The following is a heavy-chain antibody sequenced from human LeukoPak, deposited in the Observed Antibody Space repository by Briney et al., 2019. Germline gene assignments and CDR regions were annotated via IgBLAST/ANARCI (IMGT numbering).Heavy chain of an antibody. J-gene: IGHJ4*02. CDR3: ARTSMIEF. CDR2: IYPGDSDT. D-gene: IGHD5-18*01. Sequence: GESLKISCKGSGYSFTTYWIAWVRHMPAKGLEWMGSIYPGDSDTRYSPSFQGQVTISADKSINTAYLQWNSLKASDSAMYYCARTSMIEFWGQGTLVTVSS. CDR1: GYSFTTYW. V-gene: IGHV5-51*01.